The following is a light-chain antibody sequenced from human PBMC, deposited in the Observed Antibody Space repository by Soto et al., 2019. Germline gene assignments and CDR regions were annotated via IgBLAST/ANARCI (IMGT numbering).Light chain of an antibody. Sequence: EIVLTQSPGSLSLSPGERATLSCRASQSVMSNYLSWYQQKPGQPPRLLIYGSSLRATGVPARFSGSGFGTDFTLTISSLQSEDFVVYYCQQYNNWPRTFGQGTKVDIK. CDR2: GSS. V-gene: IGKV3-15*01. CDR3: QQYNNWPRT. CDR1: QSVMSNY. J-gene: IGKJ1*01.